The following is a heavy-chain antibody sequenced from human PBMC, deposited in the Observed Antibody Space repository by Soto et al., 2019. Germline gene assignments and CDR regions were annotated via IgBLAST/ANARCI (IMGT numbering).Heavy chain of an antibody. CDR3: AKDARYCISTSCYQYYYYYGMDV. V-gene: IGHV3-30*18. D-gene: IGHD2-2*01. CDR2: ISYDGSNK. J-gene: IGHJ6*01. CDR1: GFTFSGYG. Sequence: QVQLVESGGGVVQPGRSLRLSCAASGFTFSGYGMHWVRQAPGKGLEWVAVISYDGSNKYYADSVKGRFTISRDNSKNTLYLQMNSLRAEDTAVYYCAKDARYCISTSCYQYYYYYGMDVW.